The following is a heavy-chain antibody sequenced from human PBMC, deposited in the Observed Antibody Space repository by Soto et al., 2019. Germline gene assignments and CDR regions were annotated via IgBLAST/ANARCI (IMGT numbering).Heavy chain of an antibody. CDR2: ISPGSTTI. J-gene: IGHJ4*02. CDR1: GFIFSSHS. D-gene: IGHD3-22*01. CDR3: ARDPGGYYDSSGYH. V-gene: IGHV3-48*02. Sequence: GGSLRLSCAASGFIFSSHSMNWVRQAPGKGLEWVSYISPGSTTIYYADSVKGRVTMSRDNAKNSLYLQMNSLRDEDTGVYYCARDPGGYYDSSGYHWGQGTLVTVSS.